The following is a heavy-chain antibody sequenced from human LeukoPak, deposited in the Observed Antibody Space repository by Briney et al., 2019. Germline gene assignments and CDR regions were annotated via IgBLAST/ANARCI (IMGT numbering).Heavy chain of an antibody. J-gene: IGHJ4*02. D-gene: IGHD3-9*01. CDR3: ARATHYDILTGYYLMPYFDY. Sequence: ASVKVSCKASGYTFTSYYMHWVRQAPGQGLGWMGIINPSGGSTSYAQKFQGRVTMTRDTSTSTVYMELSSLRSEDTAVYYCARATHYDILTGYYLMPYFDYWGQGTLVTVSS. CDR1: GYTFTSYY. CDR2: INPSGGST. V-gene: IGHV1-46*01.